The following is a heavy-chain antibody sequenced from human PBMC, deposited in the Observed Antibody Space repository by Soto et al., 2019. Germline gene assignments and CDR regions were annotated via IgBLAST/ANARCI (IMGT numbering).Heavy chain of an antibody. CDR1: GGSISSSNW. D-gene: IGHD6-13*01. J-gene: IGHJ5*02. CDR2: IYHSGST. Sequence: LSLTCAVSGGSISSSNWWSWVRQPPGKGLEWIGEIYHSGSTNYNPSLKSRVTISVDKSKNQFSLKLSSVTAADTAVYYCARWGRYSSKKNWFDPWGQGTLVTVSS. CDR3: ARWGRYSSKKNWFDP. V-gene: IGHV4-4*02.